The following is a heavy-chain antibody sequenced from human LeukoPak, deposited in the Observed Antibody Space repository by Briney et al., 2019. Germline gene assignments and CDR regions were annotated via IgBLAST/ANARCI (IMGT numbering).Heavy chain of an antibody. D-gene: IGHD3-3*01. V-gene: IGHV3-53*01. CDR2: IYSGGST. CDR1: GFTVSSNY. J-gene: IGHJ4*02. CDR3: ARDTIAPYYDFWSGYRNPHDY. Sequence: EGSLRLSCAASGFTVSSNYMSWVRQAPGKGLEWVSVIYSGGSTYHADSVKGRFTISRDNSKNTLYLQMNSLRAEDTAVYYCARDTIAPYYDFWSGYRNPHDYWGQGTLVTVSS.